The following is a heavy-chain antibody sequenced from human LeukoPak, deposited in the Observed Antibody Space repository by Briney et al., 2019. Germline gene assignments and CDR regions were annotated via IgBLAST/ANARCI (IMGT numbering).Heavy chain of an antibody. V-gene: IGHV3-23*01. Sequence: GGSLRLSCAASGFTFNTYAIYWVRQAPGKGLEWGSGMCGRGGCTYYADSVKGRFTISRDNSKNTVYVQMNSLTADDTAVYYCAKTTVGYSSGRYPGWPADCWGQGTLVTLSP. CDR3: AKTTVGYSSGRYPGWPADC. CDR1: GFTFNTYA. CDR2: MCGRGGCT. D-gene: IGHD6-19*01. J-gene: IGHJ4*02.